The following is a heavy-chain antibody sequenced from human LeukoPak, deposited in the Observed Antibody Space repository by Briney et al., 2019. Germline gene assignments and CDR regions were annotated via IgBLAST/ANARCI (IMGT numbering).Heavy chain of an antibody. V-gene: IGHV4-34*01. CDR3: ARMSRAYYYDSSGTPFDY. Sequence: PSETLSLTCAVYGGSFSGYYWSWIRQPPGKGLEWIGEINHSGSTNYNPSLKSRVTISVDTSKNQFSLKLSSVTAADTAVSYCARMSRAYYYDSSGTPFDYWGQGTLVTVSS. D-gene: IGHD3-22*01. J-gene: IGHJ4*02. CDR1: GGSFSGYY. CDR2: INHSGST.